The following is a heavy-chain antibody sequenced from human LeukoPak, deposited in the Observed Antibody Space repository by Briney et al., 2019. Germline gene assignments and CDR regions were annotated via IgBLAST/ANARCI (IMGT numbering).Heavy chain of an antibody. CDR1: GGSISSYY. V-gene: IGHV4-4*07. Sequence: SETLSLTCTVSGGSISSYYWSWIRQPAGKGLEWIGRIYTSGSTNYNPSLKSRVTMSVDTSKNQFSLKLSSVTAADTAVYYCARAYVLLWFGEQWYFDLWGRGTLVTVSS. J-gene: IGHJ2*01. CDR3: ARAYVLLWFGEQWYFDL. D-gene: IGHD3-10*01. CDR2: IYTSGST.